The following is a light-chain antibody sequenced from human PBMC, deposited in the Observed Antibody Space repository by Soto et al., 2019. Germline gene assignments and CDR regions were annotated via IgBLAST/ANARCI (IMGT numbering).Light chain of an antibody. J-gene: IGLJ1*01. Sequence: QSALTQPASVSGSPGQLITISCTGTSSDVGGYNYVSWYQQHPGKAPKLMIYEVSNRPSGVSNRFSGSKSGNTASLTISGLQAEDEADYYCSSYTSSSTSFGTGTKLTVL. CDR3: SSYTSSSTS. CDR2: EVS. CDR1: SSDVGGYNY. V-gene: IGLV2-14*01.